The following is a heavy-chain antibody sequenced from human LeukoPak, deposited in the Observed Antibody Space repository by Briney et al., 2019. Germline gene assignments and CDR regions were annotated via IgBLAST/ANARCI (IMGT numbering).Heavy chain of an antibody. J-gene: IGHJ4*02. CDR2: FDPEDGET. D-gene: IGHD3-10*01. CDR1: GYTLTELS. V-gene: IGHV1-24*01. CDR3: ATAFHHYGSGSFDY. Sequence: GASVKVSCKVSGYTLTELSMHWVRQAPGKGLEWMGGFDPEDGETIYAQKFQGRVTMTEDTSTDTAYMELSSLRSEDTAVYYCATAFHHYGSGSFDYWGQGTLVTVSS.